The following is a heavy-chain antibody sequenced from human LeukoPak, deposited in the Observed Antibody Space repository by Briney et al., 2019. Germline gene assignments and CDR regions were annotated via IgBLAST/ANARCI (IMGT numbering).Heavy chain of an antibody. CDR1: GGTFSIYA. V-gene: IGHV1-69*01. Sequence: GASVTVSCTASGGTFSIYAISWVRQAPGQGLEWMGGIIPIFGTANYAHKFQGRVTITADESTSTAYMELSSLRSEDTAVYYCARDLWSSCSSTSCPIYDYWGQGTLVTVSS. CDR3: ARDLWSSCSSTSCPIYDY. D-gene: IGHD2-2*01. CDR2: IIPIFGTA. J-gene: IGHJ4*02.